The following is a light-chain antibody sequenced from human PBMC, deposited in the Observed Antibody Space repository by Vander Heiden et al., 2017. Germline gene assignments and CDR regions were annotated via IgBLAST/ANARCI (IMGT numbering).Light chain of an antibody. V-gene: IGKV2-28*01. Sequence: DIVMTQSPLSLPVTPGEPASISCRSSQSLLHSNGYNYLDWYLQKPGQSPQLLIYLGSNWDCGVPDRFSGSGSGTDFTLKISRVEAEDVGVYYCRQALQTPLTFGGGTKVEIK. CDR1: QSLLHSNGYNY. CDR3: RQALQTPLT. CDR2: LGS. J-gene: IGKJ4*01.